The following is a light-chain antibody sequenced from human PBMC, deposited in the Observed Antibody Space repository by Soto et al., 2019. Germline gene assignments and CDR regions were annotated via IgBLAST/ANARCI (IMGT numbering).Light chain of an antibody. V-gene: IGKV1-39*01. CDR2: AAS. CDR1: QTIYNY. CDR3: QQTYITPYT. Sequence: DIQMTQSPSSLSASVGDRVTITCRASQTIYNYLHWYQQKPGEAPKLLIYAASSLQAGVPSRFSGSGSGTDFTLTISSLQPEDFATYHCQQTYITPYTFGQGTKLEIK. J-gene: IGKJ2*01.